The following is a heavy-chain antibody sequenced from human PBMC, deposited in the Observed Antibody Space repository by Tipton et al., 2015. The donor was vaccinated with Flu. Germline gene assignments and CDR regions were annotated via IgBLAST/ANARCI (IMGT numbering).Heavy chain of an antibody. CDR1: GGSISSYY. CDR3: TRVRPRRCSGGSCYVNWFDP. V-gene: IGHV4-59*08. Sequence: TLSLTCTVSGGSISSYYWSWIRQPPGKGLEWIGYIYYSGSTNYNPSLKSRVTISVDTSKNQFSLKLSSVTAAHTAVYYCTRVRPRRCSGGSCYVNWFDPCGQGTLVTVSS. D-gene: IGHD2-15*01. CDR2: IYYSGST. J-gene: IGHJ5*02.